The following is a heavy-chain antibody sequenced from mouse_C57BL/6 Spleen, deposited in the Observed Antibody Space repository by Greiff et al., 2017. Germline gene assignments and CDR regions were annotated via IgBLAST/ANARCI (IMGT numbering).Heavy chain of an antibody. CDR1: GFTFTDYY. V-gene: IGHV7-3*01. Sequence: EVQGVESGGGLVQPGGSLSLSCAASGFTFTDYYMSWVRQPPGKALEWLGFIRNKANGYTTEYSASVKGRFTISRDNSQSILYLQMNALRAEDSATYYCARYGTHYAMDYWGQGTSVTVSS. CDR2: IRNKANGYTT. CDR3: ARYGTHYAMDY. D-gene: IGHD3-1*01. J-gene: IGHJ4*01.